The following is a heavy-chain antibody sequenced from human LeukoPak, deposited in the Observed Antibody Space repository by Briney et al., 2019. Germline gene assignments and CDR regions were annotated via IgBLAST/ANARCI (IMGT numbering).Heavy chain of an antibody. D-gene: IGHD4-17*01. CDR2: IYSGGST. J-gene: IGHJ5*02. CDR1: GFTISSNY. V-gene: IGHV3-53*04. CDR3: ARAGYGDYARWFDP. Sequence: GGSLRLSCTASGFTISSNYMSWVRQAPGKGLEWVSVIYSGGSTYYADSVKGRFTISRHNSKNTLYLQMNSLRAEDTAVYYCARAGYGDYARWFDPWGQGTLVTVSS.